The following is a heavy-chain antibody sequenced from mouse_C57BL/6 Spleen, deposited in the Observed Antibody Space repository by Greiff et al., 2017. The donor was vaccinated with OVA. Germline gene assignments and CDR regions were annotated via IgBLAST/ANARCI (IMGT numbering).Heavy chain of an antibody. CDR1: GFTFSDYG. V-gene: IGHV5-17*01. J-gene: IGHJ4*01. CDR3: AWLGQAWDY. D-gene: IGHD3-2*02. Sequence: EVKLQESGGGLVKPGGSLKLSCAASGFTFSDYGMHWVRQAPEKGLEWVAYISSGSSTIYYADTVKGRFTISRDNAKNTRFLQMTSLRSEDTAMYYCAWLGQAWDYWGQGTSVTGAS. CDR2: ISSGSSTI.